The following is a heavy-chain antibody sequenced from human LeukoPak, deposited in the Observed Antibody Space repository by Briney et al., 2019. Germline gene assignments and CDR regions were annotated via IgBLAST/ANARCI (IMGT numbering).Heavy chain of an antibody. D-gene: IGHD1-26*01. V-gene: IGHV1-46*01. J-gene: IGHJ4*02. CDR2: INPSGGST. CDR1: GYTFTSYY. Sequence: ASVKVSSKASGYTFTSYYMHWVRQAPGQGLEWMGIINPSGGSTSYAQKFQGRVTMTRDTSTSTVYMELSSLRSEDTAVYYCARDPQGGAFSGSLAYWGQGTLVTVSS. CDR3: ARDPQGGAFSGSLAY.